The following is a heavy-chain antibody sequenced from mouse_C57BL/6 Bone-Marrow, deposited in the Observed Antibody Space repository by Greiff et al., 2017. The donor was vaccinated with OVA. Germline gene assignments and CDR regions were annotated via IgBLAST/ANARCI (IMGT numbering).Heavy chain of an antibody. J-gene: IGHJ2*01. CDR1: GYTFTSYG. V-gene: IGHV1-81*01. CDR3: AGWGTARCDFDY. D-gene: IGHD3-2*01. CDR2: IYPRSGNT. Sequence: QVQLKESGAELARPGASVKLSCKASGYTFTSYGISWVKQRTGQGLEWIGEIYPRSGNTYYNEKFKGKATLTADKSSSTAYMELRSLTSEDSAVYICAGWGTARCDFDYWSQGTTLTVSS.